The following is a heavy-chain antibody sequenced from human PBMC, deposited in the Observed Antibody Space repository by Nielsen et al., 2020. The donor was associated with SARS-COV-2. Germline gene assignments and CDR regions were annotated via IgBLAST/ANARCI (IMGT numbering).Heavy chain of an antibody. CDR2: ISYDGSNK. J-gene: IGHJ6*02. D-gene: IGHD3-10*01. Sequence: GESLKISCAASGFTFSSYGMHWVRQAPGKGLEWVAVISYDGSNKYYADSVKGRFTISRDNSKNTLYLQMNSLRAEDTAVYYCRIMVRGAPANYYGMDVWGQGTTVTVSS. V-gene: IGHV3-30*03. CDR3: RIMVRGAPANYYGMDV. CDR1: GFTFSSYG.